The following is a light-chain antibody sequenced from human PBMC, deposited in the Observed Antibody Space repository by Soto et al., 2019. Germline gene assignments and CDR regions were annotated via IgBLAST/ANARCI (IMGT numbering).Light chain of an antibody. J-gene: IGKJ3*01. CDR3: QQYGNSPFT. V-gene: IGKV3-20*01. CDR2: GAS. CDR1: QSVSSSN. Sequence: EIVLTQSPGTLSLSPGERATLSCRASQSVSSSNLAWYQQKPGQAPRLLIYGASRRATGIPDRFSGSGSETDFTLTITGLDPEDFAVYYCQQYGNSPFTFGPGTIVDIK.